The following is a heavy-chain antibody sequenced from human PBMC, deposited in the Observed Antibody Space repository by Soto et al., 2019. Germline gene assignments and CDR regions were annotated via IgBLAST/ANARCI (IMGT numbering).Heavy chain of an antibody. V-gene: IGHV1-69*12. J-gene: IGHJ2*01. CDR2: IIPIFGTV. CDR3: ARGNHRWLQLWYFDL. Sequence: QVQLVQSGAEVKKPGSSVKVSCKASGGTFSNYPIIWVRQAPGQGLEWMGGIIPIFGTVTYAQKFQGRVTITADESTSKAYMELGSLRSGDTAVYYCARGNHRWLQLWYFDLWGRGTLGTVSS. D-gene: IGHD5-12*01. CDR1: GGTFSNYP.